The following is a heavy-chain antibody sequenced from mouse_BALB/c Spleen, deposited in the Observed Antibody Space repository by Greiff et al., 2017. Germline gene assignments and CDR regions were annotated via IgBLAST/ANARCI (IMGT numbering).Heavy chain of an antibody. CDR1: GFTFSSYA. D-gene: IGHD3-3*01. CDR3: ERGREDAMDY. J-gene: IGHJ4*01. Sequence: DVQLVESGGGLVKPGGSLKLSCAASGFTFSSYAMSWVRQSPEKRLEWVAEISSGGSYTYYPDTVTGRFTISRDNAKNTLYLEMSSLRSEDTAMYYCERGREDAMDYWGQGTSVTVSS. CDR2: ISSGGSYT. V-gene: IGHV5-9-4*01.